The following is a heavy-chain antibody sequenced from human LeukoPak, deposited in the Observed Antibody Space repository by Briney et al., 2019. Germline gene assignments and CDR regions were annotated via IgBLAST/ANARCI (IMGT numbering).Heavy chain of an antibody. CDR3: AREVISTPSYFDY. D-gene: IGHD2-2*01. CDR1: GFTVSSSF. J-gene: IGHJ4*02. Sequence: WGSLRLSCAASGFTVSSSFIYWVRRAPGKGLEWVSFIHRDDKTYYADSVKGRFTMSRDRSKNTLYLQMNSLGADDTAVYYCAREVISTPSYFDYWGQGILVTVSS. V-gene: IGHV3-53*01. CDR2: IHRDDKT.